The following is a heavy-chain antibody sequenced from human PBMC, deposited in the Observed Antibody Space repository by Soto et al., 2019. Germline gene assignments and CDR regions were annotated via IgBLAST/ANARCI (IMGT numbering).Heavy chain of an antibody. V-gene: IGHV4-59*01. CDR2: IYYSGST. D-gene: IGHD3-10*01. CDR1: GGSMSSYY. J-gene: IGHJ5*02. Sequence: ESRARTGSGSGGSMSSYYWSWIRQPPGKGLEWIGYIYYSGSTNYNPSLKSRVTISVDTSKNQFSLKLSSVTAADTAVYYCARAWVSYYGSGSYSRFDPWGQGPLVTVSS. CDR3: ARAWVSYYGSGSYSRFDP.